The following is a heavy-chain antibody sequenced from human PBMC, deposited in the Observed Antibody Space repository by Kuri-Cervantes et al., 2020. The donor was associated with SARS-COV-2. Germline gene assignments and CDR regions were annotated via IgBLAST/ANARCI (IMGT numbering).Heavy chain of an antibody. CDR2: IIPIFGTA. CDR3: ARDAIRDGYNEGY. D-gene: IGHD5-24*01. Sequence: SVKVSCKASGGTFSSYAISWVRQAPGQGLEWMGGIIPIFGTANYAQKFQGRVTITADKSTSTAYMELSSLRSEDAAVYYCARDAIRDGYNEGYWGQGTLVTVSS. J-gene: IGHJ4*02. CDR1: GGTFSSYA. V-gene: IGHV1-69*06.